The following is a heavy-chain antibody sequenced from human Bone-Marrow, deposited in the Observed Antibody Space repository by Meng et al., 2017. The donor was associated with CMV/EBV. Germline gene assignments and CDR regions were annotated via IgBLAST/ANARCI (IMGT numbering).Heavy chain of an antibody. CDR2: INPNSGGT. CDR3: ARDLIFGDSSGYRHERGPDWDPD. J-gene: IGHJ4*02. V-gene: IGHV1-2*02. CDR1: GYTFTGYY. D-gene: IGHD3-22*01. Sequence: ASVKVSCKASGYTFTGYYMHWVRQAPGQGLEWMGWINPNSGGTNYAQKFQGRVTMTRDTSISTAYMELSRLRSDDTAVYYCARDLIFGDSSGYRHERGPDWDPDWGQGTLVTVSS.